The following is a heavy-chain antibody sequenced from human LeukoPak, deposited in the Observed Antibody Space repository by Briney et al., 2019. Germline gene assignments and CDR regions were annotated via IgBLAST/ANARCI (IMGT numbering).Heavy chain of an antibody. CDR3: AKGPRQQLVTRFDN. D-gene: IGHD6-13*01. CDR2: ISASGGST. J-gene: IGHJ4*02. V-gene: IGHV3-23*01. CDR1: GFTFSTRA. Sequence: PGGSLRLSCAASGFTFSTRAMSWVRQAPGKGLEWVSDISASGGSTYYADSVKGRFTVSRDNSKNTVYLQMSSLRADDTALYYCAKGPRQQLVTRFDNWGQGTLVTVSS.